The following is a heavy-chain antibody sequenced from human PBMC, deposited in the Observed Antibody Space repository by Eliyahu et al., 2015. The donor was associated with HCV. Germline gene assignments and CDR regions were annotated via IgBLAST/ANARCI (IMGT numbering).Heavy chain of an antibody. CDR3: ARVRYFDWLHLRRGRNYFDY. Sequence: QVQLQQWGAGLLKPSETLSLTCAVYGGSFSGYYWSWIRQPPGKGLEWIGEINHSGSTNYNPSLKSRVTISVDTSKNQFSLKLSSVTAADTAVYYCARVRYFDWLHLRRGRNYFDYWGQGTLVTVSS. J-gene: IGHJ4*02. V-gene: IGHV4-34*01. D-gene: IGHD3-9*01. CDR1: GGSFSGYY. CDR2: INHSGST.